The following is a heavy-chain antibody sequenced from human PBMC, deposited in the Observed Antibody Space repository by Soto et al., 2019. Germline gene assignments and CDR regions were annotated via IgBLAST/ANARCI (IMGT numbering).Heavy chain of an antibody. J-gene: IGHJ6*02. CDR3: TRVGRSVSAMDV. D-gene: IGHD2-15*01. CDR1: GFTFSSYW. V-gene: IGHV3-74*01. Sequence: EVPLVESGGGLVQPGGSLRLSCAASGFTFSSYWMHWVRQAPGKALVWVSRIDNAGSSVRYADSVKGRFTISRDNAKNTLYLQMNSLRAEDTAVYYWTRVGRSVSAMDVWGQGTTVTVSS. CDR2: IDNAGSSV.